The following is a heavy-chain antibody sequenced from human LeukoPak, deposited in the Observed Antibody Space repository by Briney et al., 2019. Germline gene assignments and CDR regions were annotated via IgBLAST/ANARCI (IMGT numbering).Heavy chain of an antibody. J-gene: IGHJ6*03. D-gene: IGHD2-15*01. Sequence: ASVKVSCKASGYTFTSYYIHWVRQAPGQGLEWMGIINPRGDNTNYAQKFQGRVTMTRDTSISTAYMELSRLRSDDTAVYYCASRAQKYCSGGSCYSLVYYMDVWGKGTTVTISS. CDR3: ASRAQKYCSGGSCYSLVYYMDV. CDR2: INPRGDNT. CDR1: GYTFTSYY. V-gene: IGHV1-46*01.